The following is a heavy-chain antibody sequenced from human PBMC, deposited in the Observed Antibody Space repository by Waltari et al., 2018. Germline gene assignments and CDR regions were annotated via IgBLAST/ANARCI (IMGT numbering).Heavy chain of an antibody. CDR2: VSPHNGDT. CDR1: GYTFTSSG. CDR3: ARGAPYGDYLPCDY. J-gene: IGHJ4*02. D-gene: IGHD4-17*01. V-gene: IGHV1-18*04. Sequence: QVQLVQSGAEVEKPGASVKVSCKATGYTFTSSGISWVRQAPGQGLEWMGWVSPHNGDTDYAQKFQGRVNMATDTFMNTAYMELRSLRPDDTAVYYCARGAPYGDYLPCDYWGQGTLVTVSS.